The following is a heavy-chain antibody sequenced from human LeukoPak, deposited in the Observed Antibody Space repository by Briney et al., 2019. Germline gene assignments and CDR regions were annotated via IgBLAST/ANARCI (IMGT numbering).Heavy chain of an antibody. V-gene: IGHV3-23*01. CDR1: GFTFSSYA. CDR2: ITGGGGST. Sequence: GGSLRLSCAASGFTFSSYAMSWVRQAPGKGLEWVSFITGGGGSTYYADSVKGRFTISRDNSKNTLYLQMNSLRAEDTAVDYCAKYYYDTSGYYSAGYFDYWGQGSLVTVSS. D-gene: IGHD3-22*01. J-gene: IGHJ4*02. CDR3: AKYYYDTSGYYSAGYFDY.